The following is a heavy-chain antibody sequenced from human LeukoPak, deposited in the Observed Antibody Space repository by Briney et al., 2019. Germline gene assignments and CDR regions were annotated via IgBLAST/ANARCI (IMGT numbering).Heavy chain of an antibody. CDR2: MNPNSGNT. J-gene: IGHJ3*02. Sequence: ASVKVSCKASGYTFTSYDINRVRQATGQGLEWMGWMNPNSGNTGYAQKFQGRVTMTRNTSISTAYMELSSLRSEDTAVYYCASLPNDYDYIWGSYADAFDIWGQGTMVTVSS. V-gene: IGHV1-8*01. CDR1: GYTFTSYD. D-gene: IGHD3-16*01. CDR3: ASLPNDYDYIWGSYADAFDI.